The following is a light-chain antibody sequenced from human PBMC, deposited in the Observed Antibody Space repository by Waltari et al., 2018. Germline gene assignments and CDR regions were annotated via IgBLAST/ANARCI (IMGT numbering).Light chain of an antibody. CDR2: EVN. Sequence: QSALTQPDPVSGSPGQSITVSCTGTSSDVGRYNFVSWFQQYQDTAPKLIIFEVNKRPSGVSKRFSGSKSGNTASLTISGLQAGDEADYYCCSYAGSGIYVFGTGAKVTVL. V-gene: IGLV2-23*02. J-gene: IGLJ1*01. CDR1: SSDVGRYNF. CDR3: CSYAGSGIYV.